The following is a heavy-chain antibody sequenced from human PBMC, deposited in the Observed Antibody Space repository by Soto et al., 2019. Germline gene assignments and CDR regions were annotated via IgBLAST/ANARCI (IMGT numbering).Heavy chain of an antibody. Sequence: GGSLRLSCSASGFPFSNHAMHWVRQAPGKGLEYVSAINYNGGTTYYVDSVKGRFTISRDNSKNSVYLQINSLRAEDTAVYFCARDCSGGSCYPGMDVWGQGTTVTVSS. CDR2: INYNGGTT. V-gene: IGHV3-64*04. D-gene: IGHD2-15*01. CDR3: ARDCSGGSCYPGMDV. CDR1: GFPFSNHA. J-gene: IGHJ6*02.